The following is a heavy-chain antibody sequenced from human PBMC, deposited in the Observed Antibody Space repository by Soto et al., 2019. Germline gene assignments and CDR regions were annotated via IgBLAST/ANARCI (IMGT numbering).Heavy chain of an antibody. Sequence: QVQLVQSGAEVKKPGSSVKVSCKASGGTFSSYTISWVRQAPEQGLEWMGRIIPILGIANYAQKFQGRVTITADKSTSTAYMELSSLRSEDTAVYYCARVPTAMVTSYYYYMDVWGKGTTVTVSS. V-gene: IGHV1-69*02. J-gene: IGHJ6*03. D-gene: IGHD5-18*01. CDR3: ARVPTAMVTSYYYYMDV. CDR2: IIPILGIA. CDR1: GGTFSSYT.